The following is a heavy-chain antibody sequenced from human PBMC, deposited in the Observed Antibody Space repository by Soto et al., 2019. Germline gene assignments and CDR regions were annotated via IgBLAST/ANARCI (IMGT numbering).Heavy chain of an antibody. CDR1: GGTFSSYA. V-gene: IGHV1-69*13. J-gene: IGHJ4*02. D-gene: IGHD1-26*01. Sequence: GASVKVSCKASGGTFSSYAISWVRQAPGQGLEWMGGIIPIFGTANYAQKFQGRVTITADESTSTAYMELSSLRSEDTAVYYCARVRAGVVGATTYFDYWGQGTLVTVSS. CDR3: ARVRAGVVGATTYFDY. CDR2: IIPIFGTA.